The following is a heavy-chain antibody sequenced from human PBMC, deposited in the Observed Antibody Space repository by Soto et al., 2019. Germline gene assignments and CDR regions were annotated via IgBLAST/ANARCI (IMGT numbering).Heavy chain of an antibody. CDR1: GFTFSSYA. CDR3: AKGHKNFDY. Sequence: EVQLLESGGGFVQPGGSVRLPCAASGFTFSSYAMSWVRRAPGKGLEWVSAIIGSGGSTYYADSVKDRFTISRDNAKNTLYLQMNSLRADDTAVYYCAKGHKNFDYWSQGTLVTVSS. CDR2: IIGSGGST. J-gene: IGHJ4*02. V-gene: IGHV3-23*01.